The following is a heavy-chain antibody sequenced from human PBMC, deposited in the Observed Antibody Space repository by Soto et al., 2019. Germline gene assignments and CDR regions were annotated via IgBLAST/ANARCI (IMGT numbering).Heavy chain of an antibody. D-gene: IGHD5-18*01. Sequence: SETLSLTCTVSGGSISSSSYYWGWIRQPPGKGLEWIGSIYYSGSTYYNPSLKSRVTISVDTSKNQFSLKLSSVTAADTAVYYCARPLSKYSYGPPAYFDYWGQGTLVTVSS. CDR3: ARPLSKYSYGPPAYFDY. CDR1: GGSISSSSYY. J-gene: IGHJ4*02. V-gene: IGHV4-39*01. CDR2: IYYSGST.